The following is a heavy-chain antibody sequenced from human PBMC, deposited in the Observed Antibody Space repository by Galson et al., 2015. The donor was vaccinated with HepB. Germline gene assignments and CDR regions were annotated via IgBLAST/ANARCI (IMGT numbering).Heavy chain of an antibody. V-gene: IGHV4-34*01. J-gene: IGHJ4*02. CDR1: GGSFSGVF. Sequence: ETLSLTCGVYGGSFSGVFWTWIRQPPGKGLEWLGEITHNGGTNYNPSLKSRLTISVDTSKNEFSLKLTSVTAADTAIYYCAKGTMAAWEVLHSWGQGTLVSVSS. D-gene: IGHD1-26*01. CDR2: ITHNGGT. CDR3: AKGTMAAWEVLHS.